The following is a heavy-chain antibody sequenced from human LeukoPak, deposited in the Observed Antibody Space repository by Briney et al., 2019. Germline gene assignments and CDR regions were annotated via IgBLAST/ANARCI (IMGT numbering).Heavy chain of an antibody. CDR2: IWYDGSNK. CDR3: ARPYSSSSDYYFDY. V-gene: IGHV3-33*01. Sequence: SGGSLRLSCAASGFTFSNYGMHWVRQAPGKGLEWVAVIWYDGSNKYYADSVKGRFTISRDNSKNTLYLQMNSLRAEDTAVYYCARPYSSSSDYYFDYWGQGTLVTVSP. CDR1: GFTFSNYG. D-gene: IGHD6-6*01. J-gene: IGHJ4*02.